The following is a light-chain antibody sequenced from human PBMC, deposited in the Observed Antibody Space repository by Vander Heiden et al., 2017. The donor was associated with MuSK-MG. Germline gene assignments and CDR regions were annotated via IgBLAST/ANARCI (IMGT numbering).Light chain of an antibody. CDR3: HQYYNTPWT. Sequence: IVMTQSPDSLSVSLGERATINCKSSQSVLYSSNNKNYLAWYQQKPGQPPKLIIYWASTRESGVPERFSGSGSGTDFTLTISSLQTEDVAVYSCHQYYNTPWTFGQGTKVEIK. V-gene: IGKV4-1*01. CDR2: WAS. J-gene: IGKJ1*01. CDR1: QSVLYSSNNKNY.